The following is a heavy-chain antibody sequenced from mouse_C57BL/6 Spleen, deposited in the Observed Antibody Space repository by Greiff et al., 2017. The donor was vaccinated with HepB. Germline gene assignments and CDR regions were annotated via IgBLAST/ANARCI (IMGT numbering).Heavy chain of an antibody. CDR3: ARYVITTVVDAMDY. V-gene: IGHV1-82*01. Sequence: VQLQQSGPELVKPGASVKISCKASGYAFSSSWMNWVKQSPGKGLEWIGRIYPGDGDTNYNGKFKGKATLTADKSSSTAYMQLSSLTSEDSAVYFCARYVITTVVDAMDYWGQGTSVTVSS. D-gene: IGHD1-1*01. CDR2: IYPGDGDT. J-gene: IGHJ4*01. CDR1: GYAFSSSW.